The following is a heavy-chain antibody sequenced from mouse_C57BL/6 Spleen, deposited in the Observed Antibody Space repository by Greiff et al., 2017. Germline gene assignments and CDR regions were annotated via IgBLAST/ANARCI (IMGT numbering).Heavy chain of an antibody. CDR1: GYTFTNYW. V-gene: IGHV1-63*01. D-gene: IGHD1-1*01. CDR3: ARSVLAADWYIDV. J-gene: IGHJ1*03. CDR2: IYPGGGYT. Sequence: VQLQQSGPELVRPGTSVKMSCKASGYTFTNYWIGWAKQRPGQGLEWIGDIYPGGGYTNYNEKFKGKATLTADKSSSTAYMQFSSLTSEDSAISYGARSVLAADWYIDVWGTGTTVTVSS.